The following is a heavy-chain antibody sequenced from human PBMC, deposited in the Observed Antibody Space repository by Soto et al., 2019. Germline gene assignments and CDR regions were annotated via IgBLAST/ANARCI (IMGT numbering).Heavy chain of an antibody. J-gene: IGHJ3*01. Sequence: TVSAVTPTTGCYYVSWVRQHPGKGLEWIGYIYYNGNTYFSPSLKSRLTISIDTSKNQFSLKLSSVTAADTAMYYCARARLRAVYAFDFWGQWTMIT. CDR3: ARARLRAVYAFDF. CDR1: AVTPTTGCYY. D-gene: IGHD4-17*01. CDR2: IYYNGNT. V-gene: IGHV4-31*02.